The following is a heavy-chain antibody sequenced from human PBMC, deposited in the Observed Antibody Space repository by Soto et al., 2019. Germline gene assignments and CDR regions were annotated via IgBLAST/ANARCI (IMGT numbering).Heavy chain of an antibody. CDR1: GFTFSSYW. V-gene: IGHV3-74*01. Sequence: GGSLRLSCAASGFTFSSYWMHWVRQAPGKGLVWVSRINSDGSSTSYADSVKGRFTISRDNAKNTLYLQMNSLRAEDTDVYYCARDGPRGIVVVTAIFNYWGPSTLVTVSS. D-gene: IGHD2-21*02. J-gene: IGHJ4*02. CDR3: ARDGPRGIVVVTAIFNY. CDR2: INSDGSST.